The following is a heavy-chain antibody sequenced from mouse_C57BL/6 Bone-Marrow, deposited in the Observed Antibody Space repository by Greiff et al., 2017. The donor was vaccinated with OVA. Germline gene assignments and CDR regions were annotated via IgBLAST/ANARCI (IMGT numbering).Heavy chain of an antibody. CDR3: GIGSNVAAWFAD. D-gene: IGHD2-5*01. V-gene: IGHV1-7*01. J-gene: IGHJ3*01. CDR2: INPSSGYT. Sequence: VQLVESGAELAKPGASVKLSCTASGYTFTSYCMHWVKQRPGQGLEWIGYINPSSGYTKYNQKFKGKATLTADKSSSTAYLQLSSLTYEDSAVDDCGIGSNVAAWFADWGQGTMVTVAA. CDR1: GYTFTSYC.